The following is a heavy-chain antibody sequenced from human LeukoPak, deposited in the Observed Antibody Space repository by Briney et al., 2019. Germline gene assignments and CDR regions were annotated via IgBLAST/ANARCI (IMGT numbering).Heavy chain of an antibody. J-gene: IGHJ4*02. CDR2: IYHSGYT. CDR1: GGSFSGYY. V-gene: IGHV4-34*01. CDR3: ARDPANYIDY. Sequence: PSETLSLTCADYGGSFSGYYWSWIRQPPGKGLEWIGSIYHSGYTSYNPSLKSRVTISVDTSKNQFSLKLTSVTAADTAVYYCARDPANYIDYWGQGTLVTVSS.